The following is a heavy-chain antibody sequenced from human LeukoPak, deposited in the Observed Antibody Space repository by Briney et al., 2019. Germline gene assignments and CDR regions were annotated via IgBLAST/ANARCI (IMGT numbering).Heavy chain of an antibody. J-gene: IGHJ6*02. V-gene: IGHV3-23*01. D-gene: IGHD4-17*01. CDR2: ISGSGGST. CDR1: GFTFSSYA. Sequence: GGSLRLSCAASGFTFSSYAMSWVRQAPGKGLEWVSGISGSGGSTYYADSVKGRFTISRDNSKNTLYLQTNSLRAEDTAVYYCAKDFYGDYGMDVWGQGTTVTVSS. CDR3: AKDFYGDYGMDV.